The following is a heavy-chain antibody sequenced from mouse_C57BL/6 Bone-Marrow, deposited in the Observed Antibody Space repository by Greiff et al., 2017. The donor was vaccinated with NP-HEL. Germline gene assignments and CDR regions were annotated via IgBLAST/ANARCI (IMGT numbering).Heavy chain of an antibody. CDR1: GYSITSGYY. Sequence: VQLKESGPGLVKPSQSLSLTCSVTGYSITSGYYWNWIRQFPGNKLEWMGYISYDGSNNYNPSLKNRIPITRDTSKNQFFLKLNSVTTEDTATYYGAREDYDVWYFDVWGTGTTVTVSS. CDR2: ISYDGSN. J-gene: IGHJ1*03. D-gene: IGHD2-4*01. CDR3: AREDYDVWYFDV. V-gene: IGHV3-6*01.